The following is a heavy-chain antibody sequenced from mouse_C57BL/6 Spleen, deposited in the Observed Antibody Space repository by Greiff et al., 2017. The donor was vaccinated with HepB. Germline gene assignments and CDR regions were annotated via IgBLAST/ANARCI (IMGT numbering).Heavy chain of an antibody. CDR2: IDPSDSYT. J-gene: IGHJ2*01. D-gene: IGHD2-5*01. CDR1: GYTFTSYW. CDR3: GRGGDGSNGDY. Sequence: QVQLQQPGAELVMPGASVKLSCKASGYTFTSYWMHWVKQRPGQGLEWIGEIDPSDSYTNYNQKFKGKSTLTVDKSSSTAYMQLSSLTSEDAAVYYCGRGGDGSNGDYWGQGTTLTVSS. V-gene: IGHV1-69*01.